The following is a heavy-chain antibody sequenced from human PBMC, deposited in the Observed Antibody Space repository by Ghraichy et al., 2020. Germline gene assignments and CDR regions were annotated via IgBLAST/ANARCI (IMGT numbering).Heavy chain of an antibody. CDR2: ITSSSDSI. CDR1: GFTFSTYR. Sequence: GGSLRLSCAASGFTFSTYRMNWVRQAPGKGLEWVSYITSSSDSIYYADSVKGRFTISRDNAKNSLYLQMNSLRDEDTAVYYCARDQDKWEFPHYFDYWGQGTLVTVSS. J-gene: IGHJ4*02. V-gene: IGHV3-48*02. D-gene: IGHD1-26*01. CDR3: ARDQDKWEFPHYFDY.